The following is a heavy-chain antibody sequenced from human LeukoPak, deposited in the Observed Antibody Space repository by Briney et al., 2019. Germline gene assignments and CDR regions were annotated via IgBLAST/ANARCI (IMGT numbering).Heavy chain of an antibody. V-gene: IGHV1-24*01. J-gene: IGHJ6*02. D-gene: IGHD2-15*01. CDR2: FDPEDGET. CDR1: GGTFSSYA. Sequence: ASVKVSFKASGGTFSSYAISWVRQAPGQGLEWMGGFDPEDGETIYAQKFQGRVTMTEDTSTDTAYMELSSLRSEDTAVYYCATSRVGLRPYYYYGMDVWGQGTTVTVSS. CDR3: ATSRVGLRPYYYYGMDV.